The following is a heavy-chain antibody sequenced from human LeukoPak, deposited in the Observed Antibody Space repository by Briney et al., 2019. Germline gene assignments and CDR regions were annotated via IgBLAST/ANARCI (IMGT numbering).Heavy chain of an antibody. CDR2: IRYDGSNK. CDR3: AKGSEWLVPFDY. Sequence: SGGSLRLSCAAPGSTFSSYGMHWVRQAPGKGLEWVAFIRYDGSNKYYADSVKGRFTISRDNSKNTLYLQMNSLRAEDTAVYYCAKGSEWLVPFDYWGQGTLVTVSS. J-gene: IGHJ4*02. CDR1: GSTFSSYG. D-gene: IGHD6-19*01. V-gene: IGHV3-30*02.